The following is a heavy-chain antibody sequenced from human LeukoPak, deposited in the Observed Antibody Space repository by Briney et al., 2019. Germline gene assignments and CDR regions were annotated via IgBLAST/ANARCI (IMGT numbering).Heavy chain of an antibody. CDR2: ISYIGST. J-gene: IGHJ3*02. V-gene: IGHV4-59*11. Sequence: SETPSLTCAVSDDSFSSHYWTWIRQPPGKGLEWIGYISYIGSTNYNPSLKSRVTISIDTSRNQFSLRLSSVTAADTAVYYCARDLATVTKGVDIWGQGTMDSLSS. CDR3: ARDLATVTKGVDI. CDR1: DDSFSSHY. D-gene: IGHD4-17*01.